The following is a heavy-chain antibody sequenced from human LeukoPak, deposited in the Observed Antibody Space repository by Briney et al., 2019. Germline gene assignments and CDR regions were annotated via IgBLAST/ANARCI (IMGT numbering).Heavy chain of an antibody. CDR3: AKGRYCSGGSCYWYFDL. J-gene: IGHJ2*01. D-gene: IGHD2-15*01. CDR2: ISGSGGST. Sequence: GGSLRLSCAASGFTFSNYAMSWVRQAPGKGLEWVSAISGSGGSTYYADSVKGRFTISRDNSKNTLYLQMNSLRAEDTAVYYCAKGRYCSGGSCYWYFDLWGRGTLVTVSS. CDR1: GFTFSNYA. V-gene: IGHV3-23*01.